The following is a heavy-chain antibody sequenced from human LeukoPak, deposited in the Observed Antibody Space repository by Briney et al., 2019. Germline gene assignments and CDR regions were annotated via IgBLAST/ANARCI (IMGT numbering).Heavy chain of an antibody. D-gene: IGHD2-21*02. Sequence: PSETLSLTCTVSGGSISSYYWSWIRQPPGKGLEWIGYIYYSGSTNYNPSLKSRVTISVDTSKNQFSLKLSSVTAADTAVYYCASLTPYCGGDCFDAFDIWGQGTMVTVSS. CDR2: IYYSGST. V-gene: IGHV4-59*08. J-gene: IGHJ3*02. CDR1: GGSISSYY. CDR3: ASLTPYCGGDCFDAFDI.